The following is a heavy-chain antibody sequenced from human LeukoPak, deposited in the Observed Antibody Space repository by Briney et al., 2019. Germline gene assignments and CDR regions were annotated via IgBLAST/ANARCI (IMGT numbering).Heavy chain of an antibody. CDR1: VYTFTGYY. J-gene: IGHJ5*02. Sequence: ASVQVSRKASVYTFTGYYMNWVRQAPGQGLEWMGWINSDSGLTKYAQKFQGRVTMTRDTSITTVYMDLTRLTSDDTAVYYCARNFDMKGFDPWGQGTLVTVSS. CDR2: INSDSGLT. D-gene: IGHD3-9*01. V-gene: IGHV1-2*02. CDR3: ARNFDMKGFDP.